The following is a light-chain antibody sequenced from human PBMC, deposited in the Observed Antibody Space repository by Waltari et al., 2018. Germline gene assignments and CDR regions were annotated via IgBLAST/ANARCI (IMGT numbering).Light chain of an antibody. CDR1: QSVGIN. CDR2: TAS. J-gene: IGKJ1*01. V-gene: IGKV3-15*01. CDR3: HQYNNWPPGGT. Sequence: EIVMTQSPAALSVSPGERATLSCRASQSVGINLAWYQQKPGQAPRPPISTASPRATGIPARFSGSGSGTEFTLTINSLQSEDSAIYYCHQYNNWPPGGTFGQGTKVELK.